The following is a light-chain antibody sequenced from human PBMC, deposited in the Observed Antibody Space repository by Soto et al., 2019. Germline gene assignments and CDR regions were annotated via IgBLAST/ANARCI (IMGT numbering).Light chain of an antibody. Sequence: DIVLTQSPSTLSLSPGDRATLSCRASQSVSSYLAWHQQKPGQAPRLLIFDASKWATGIPARFSGSGSGTDFTLTISSLEPEDCAVYYCQQRGDWPLTFGPGTKVDIK. V-gene: IGKV3-11*01. CDR1: QSVSSY. CDR2: DAS. J-gene: IGKJ3*01. CDR3: QQRGDWPLT.